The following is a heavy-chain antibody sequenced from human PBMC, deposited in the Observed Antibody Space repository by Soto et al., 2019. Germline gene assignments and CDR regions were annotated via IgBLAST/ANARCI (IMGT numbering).Heavy chain of an antibody. D-gene: IGHD3-9*01. J-gene: IGHJ4*02. V-gene: IGHV4-4*07. CDR3: ARDYDILTNGDY. CDR1: GGSISSYY. Sequence: SETLSLTCTVSGGSISSYYWSWIRQPAGKGLEWIGRIYTSGSTNYNPSLKSRVTMSVDTFKNQFSLKLSSVTAADTAVYYCARDYDILTNGDYWGQGTLVTVSS. CDR2: IYTSGST.